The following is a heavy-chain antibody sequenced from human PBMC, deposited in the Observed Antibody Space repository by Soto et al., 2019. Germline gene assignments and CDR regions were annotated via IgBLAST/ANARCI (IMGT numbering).Heavy chain of an antibody. CDR2: IYYRGNA. Sequence: QLQLQESGPGLVKPSETLSPPCSVSDDSINSDKYYWGWIRQPPGKGLEWIGSIYYRGNAYYNPSLQTRVTISLDKPKSQFSLKLNSVTAADSAVYFCAILEGLATISYYFDFWGPGALVTVSS. D-gene: IGHD5-12*01. CDR3: AILEGLATISYYFDF. CDR1: DDSINSDKYY. V-gene: IGHV4-39*01. J-gene: IGHJ4*02.